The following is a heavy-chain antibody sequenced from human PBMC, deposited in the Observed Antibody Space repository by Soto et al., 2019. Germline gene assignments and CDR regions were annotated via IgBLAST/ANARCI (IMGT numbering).Heavy chain of an antibody. D-gene: IGHD6-13*01. V-gene: IGHV4-59*01. J-gene: IGHJ6*02. CDR1: GGSISSYY. CDR2: IYYSGRT. CDR3: ARQNSPGYYYYGMDV. Sequence: PSETLSLPCTVSGGSISSYYWSWIRQPPGKGLEWIGYIYYSGRTNYNPSLKSRVTISVDTSKNQFSLKLSSVTAADTAVYYCARQNSPGYYYYGMDVWGQGTTVTVSS.